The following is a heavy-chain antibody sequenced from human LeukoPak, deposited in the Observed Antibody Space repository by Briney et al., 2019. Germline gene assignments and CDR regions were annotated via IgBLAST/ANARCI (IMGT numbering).Heavy chain of an antibody. CDR1: GFTFSNYW. Sequence: GSLRLSCVFSGFTFSNYWMKWVRQAPGKGLEWIGEINHSGSTNYNPSLKSRVTISVDTSKNQFSLKLSSVTAADTAVYYCARCPYYDFWSGYYTWFDPWGQGTLVTVSS. CDR2: INHSGST. J-gene: IGHJ5*02. V-gene: IGHV4-34*01. D-gene: IGHD3-3*01. CDR3: ARCPYYDFWSGYYTWFDP.